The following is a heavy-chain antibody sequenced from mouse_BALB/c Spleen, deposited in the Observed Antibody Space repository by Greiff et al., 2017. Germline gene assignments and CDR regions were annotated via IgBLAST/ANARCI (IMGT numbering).Heavy chain of an antibody. D-gene: IGHD1-1*02. CDR1: GYSITSDYA. J-gene: IGHJ4*01. Sequence: EVQLVESGPGLVKPSQSLSLTCTVTGYSITSDYAWNWIRQFPGNKLEWMGYISYSGSTSYNPSLKSRISITRDTSKNQFFLQLNSVTTEDTATYYCARRVDYYAMDYWGQGTSVTVSS. CDR3: ARRVDYYAMDY. V-gene: IGHV3-2*02. CDR2: ISYSGST.